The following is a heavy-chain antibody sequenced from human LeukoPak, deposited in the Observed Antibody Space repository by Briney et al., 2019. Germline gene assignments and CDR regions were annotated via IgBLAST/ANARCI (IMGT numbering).Heavy chain of an antibody. CDR3: AREEGYSSSWYGRNYYYYGMDV. D-gene: IGHD6-13*01. J-gene: IGHJ6*02. CDR2: ISAYNGNI. V-gene: IGHV1-18*01. CDR1: GYTFTSYG. Sequence: GASVKVSCKASGYTFTSYGISWVRQAPGQGLEWMGWISAYNGNINYAQKLQGRVTMTTDTSTSTAYMELRSLRSDDTAVYYCAREEGYSSSWYGRNYYYYGMDVWGQGTTVTVSS.